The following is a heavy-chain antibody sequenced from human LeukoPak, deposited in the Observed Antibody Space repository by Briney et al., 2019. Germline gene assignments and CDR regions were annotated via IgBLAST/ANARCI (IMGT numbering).Heavy chain of an antibody. CDR2: IDPSDSYT. J-gene: IGHJ1*01. Sequence: GESLKISCKGFGYSFTSYWISWVRQMPGKGLEWMGRIDPSDSYTNYSPSFQGHVTISADKSITTAYLQWRSLKASDTAMFYCATSVGAEYFQHWGQGTLVTVSS. V-gene: IGHV5-10-1*01. CDR1: GYSFTSYW. CDR3: ATSVGAEYFQH.